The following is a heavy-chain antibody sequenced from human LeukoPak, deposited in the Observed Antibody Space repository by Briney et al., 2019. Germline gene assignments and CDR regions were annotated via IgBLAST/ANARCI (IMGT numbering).Heavy chain of an antibody. V-gene: IGHV3-53*01. Sequence: LPGGSLILSCAASGFTVSSNYMSWVRQAPGKGLEWVSVIYSGGSTYYADSVKGRFTISRDNSKNTLYLQMNSLRAEDTAVYYCARVDRTYYYDSSGYFDYWGQGTLVTVSS. CDR3: ARVDRTYYYDSSGYFDY. D-gene: IGHD3-22*01. CDR2: IYSGGST. CDR1: GFTVSSNY. J-gene: IGHJ4*02.